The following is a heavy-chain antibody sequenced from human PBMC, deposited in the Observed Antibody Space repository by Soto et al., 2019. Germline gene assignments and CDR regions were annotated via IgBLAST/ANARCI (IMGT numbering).Heavy chain of an antibody. V-gene: IGHV3-21*01. CDR1: GFTFSSYS. Sequence: GGSLRLSCAASGFTFSSYSMNWVRQAPGKGLEWVSSISSSSSYIYYADSVKGRFTISRDNAKNSLYLQMNSLRAEDTAVYYCATPPVVPASNWFDPWGQGTLVTVSS. CDR2: ISSSSSYI. CDR3: ATPPVVPASNWFDP. J-gene: IGHJ5*02. D-gene: IGHD2-2*01.